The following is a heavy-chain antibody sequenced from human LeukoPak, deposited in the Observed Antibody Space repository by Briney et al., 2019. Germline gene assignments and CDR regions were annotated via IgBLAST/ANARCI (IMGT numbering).Heavy chain of an antibody. CDR1: GYTFTGFC. CDR2: LNPNSGGT. CDR3: ARDLDNYSGSGSYYNGDPLFQH. J-gene: IGHJ1*01. Sequence: ASVKVSCNASGYTFTGFCIHWVRHAPGQGLEWMGWLNPNSGGTNYAQNFQGRVTMTRDTSISTGYMELSRLRSDDTAVYYCARDLDNYSGSGSYYNGDPLFQHWGQGTLVTVSS. V-gene: IGHV1-2*02. D-gene: IGHD3-10*01.